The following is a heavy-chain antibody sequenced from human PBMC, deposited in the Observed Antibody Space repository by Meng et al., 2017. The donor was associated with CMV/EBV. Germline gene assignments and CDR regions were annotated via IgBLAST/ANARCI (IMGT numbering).Heavy chain of an antibody. CDR1: SFSGYS. Sequence: SFSGYSWGWIRQPPGKGLEWIGEINHSGSTNYNPSLKSRVTISVDTSKNQFSLKLSSVTAADTAVYYCARSPPGYCSSTSCYRLDYWGQGTLVTVSS. CDR2: INHSGST. V-gene: IGHV4-34*01. D-gene: IGHD2-2*02. CDR3: ARSPPGYCSSTSCYRLDY. J-gene: IGHJ4*02.